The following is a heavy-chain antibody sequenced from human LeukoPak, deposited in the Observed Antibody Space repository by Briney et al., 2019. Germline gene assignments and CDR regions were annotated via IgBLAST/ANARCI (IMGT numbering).Heavy chain of an antibody. Sequence: SETPSLTCTVSGGSISSYYWSWIRQPPGKGLEWIGYIYTSGSTNYNPSLKSRVTISVDTSKNQFSLKLSSVTAADTAVYYCARDHYDFWSGYYTGIWFDPWGQGTLVTVSS. J-gene: IGHJ5*02. V-gene: IGHV4-4*09. D-gene: IGHD3-3*01. CDR3: ARDHYDFWSGYYTGIWFDP. CDR1: GGSISSYY. CDR2: IYTSGST.